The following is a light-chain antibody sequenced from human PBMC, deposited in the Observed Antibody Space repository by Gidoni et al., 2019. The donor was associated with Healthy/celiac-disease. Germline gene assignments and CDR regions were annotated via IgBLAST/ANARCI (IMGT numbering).Light chain of an antibody. CDR2: KVS. Sequence: DVVMTQSLLSLPVTLGQPASISCRSSQSLVYSDGNTYLNWFQQRPGQSPRRLIYKVSNRDSGVPDRFSGSGSGTDFTLKISRVEAEDVGVYYCMQGTHWRWTFGQGTKVEIK. CDR1: QSLVYSDGNTY. V-gene: IGKV2-30*01. J-gene: IGKJ1*01. CDR3: MQGTHWRWT.